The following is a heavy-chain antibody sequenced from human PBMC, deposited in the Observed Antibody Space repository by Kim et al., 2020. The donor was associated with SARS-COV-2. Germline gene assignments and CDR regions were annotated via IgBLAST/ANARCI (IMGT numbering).Heavy chain of an antibody. D-gene: IGHD6-13*01. V-gene: IGHV4-59*01. J-gene: IGHJ4*02. Sequence: CNPSLKSRVTIAVDTSKTQFALKMSSVTAADTAVYYWAREGYSSSWVVDYWGQGTLVTVSS. CDR3: AREGYSSSWVVDY.